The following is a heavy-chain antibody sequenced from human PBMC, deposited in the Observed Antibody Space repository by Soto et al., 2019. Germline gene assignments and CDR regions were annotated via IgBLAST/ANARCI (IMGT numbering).Heavy chain of an antibody. CDR3: ARASQGHYSSGWTGWFDP. D-gene: IGHD6-19*01. CDR1: GYTFTSYG. V-gene: IGHV1-18*01. CDR2: ISAYNGNT. Sequence: QVQLVQSGAEVKKPGASVKVSCKASGYTFTSYGISWVRQAPGQGLEWMGWISAYNGNTNYAQKLQGRVTMTTDTSTSTAYLELRSLRSDDTAVYYCARASQGHYSSGWTGWFDPWGQGTLVTVSS. J-gene: IGHJ5*02.